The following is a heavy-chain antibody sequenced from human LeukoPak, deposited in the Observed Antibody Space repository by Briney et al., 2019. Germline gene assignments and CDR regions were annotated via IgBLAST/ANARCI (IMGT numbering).Heavy chain of an antibody. CDR1: GGTFSSYA. J-gene: IGHJ4*02. Sequence: ASVKVSCKASGGTFSSYAISWVRQAPGQGLEWMGGIIPIFGTTNYAQKFQGRVTITADESTSTAYMELSSLRSEDTAVYYCARSAGIAVFDYWGQGTLVTVSS. V-gene: IGHV1-69*13. CDR3: ARSAGIAVFDY. D-gene: IGHD6-19*01. CDR2: IIPIFGTT.